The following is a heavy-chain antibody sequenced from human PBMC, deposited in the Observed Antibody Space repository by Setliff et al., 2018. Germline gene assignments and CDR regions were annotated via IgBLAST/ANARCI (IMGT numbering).Heavy chain of an antibody. CDR3: ARSYYYGSSAANWFDP. Sequence: ASVKVSCKASGYTFTGYYMHWVRQAPGQGLEWMGRINPNSGGTNYAQKFQGRVTMTRDTSISTAYMELSRLRSDDTAVYYCARSYYYGSSAANWFDPWGQGTQVTVSS. V-gene: IGHV1-2*06. J-gene: IGHJ5*02. CDR2: INPNSGGT. CDR1: GYTFTGYY. D-gene: IGHD3-22*01.